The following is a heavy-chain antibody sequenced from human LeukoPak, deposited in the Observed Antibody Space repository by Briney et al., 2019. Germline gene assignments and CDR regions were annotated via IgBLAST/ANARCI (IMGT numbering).Heavy chain of an antibody. J-gene: IGHJ5*02. V-gene: IGHV5-51*01. Sequence: GESLKISCKGSGYSFTSYWIGWVRQMPGKGLEWMGIIYPGDSDTRYSPSFQGQVTISADKSISTAYLQWSSLKASDTAMYYCARQGYSLGAGDWFDPWGQGTLVTVSS. CDR1: GYSFTSYW. D-gene: IGHD5-12*01. CDR2: IYPGDSDT. CDR3: ARQGYSLGAGDWFDP.